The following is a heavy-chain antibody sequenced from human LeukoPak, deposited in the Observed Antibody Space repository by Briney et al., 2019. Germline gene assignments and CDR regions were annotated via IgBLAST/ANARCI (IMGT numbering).Heavy chain of an antibody. D-gene: IGHD1-14*01. Sequence: GGSLRPSCAGSGFTFSNYAMSWVRQAPGKGLEWVSGISSSGGTTNYVDSVKGRFTISRDDSKKTLYLQMNSLRAEDTAVYYCAKVVITALYRYHYMDVWGKGTTVTVSS. J-gene: IGHJ6*03. V-gene: IGHV3-23*01. CDR2: ISSSGGTT. CDR3: AKVVITALYRYHYMDV. CDR1: GFTFSNYA.